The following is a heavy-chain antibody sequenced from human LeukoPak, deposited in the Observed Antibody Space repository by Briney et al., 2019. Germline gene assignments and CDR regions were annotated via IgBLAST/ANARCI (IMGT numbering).Heavy chain of an antibody. V-gene: IGHV3-21*01. CDR1: GFTFSSYG. CDR3: ARCTTGRTFGSLREIKRSREIDY. CDR2: ISISSSNI. Sequence: PGGSLRLSCAASGFTFSSYGMHWVRQAPGKGLEWVSSISISSSNIYYADSVKGRFTISRDNAKNSLYLQMNSLRVEDTAVYYCARCTTGRTFGSLREIKRSREIDYWGQGTLVTVSS. D-gene: IGHD1-1*01. J-gene: IGHJ4*02.